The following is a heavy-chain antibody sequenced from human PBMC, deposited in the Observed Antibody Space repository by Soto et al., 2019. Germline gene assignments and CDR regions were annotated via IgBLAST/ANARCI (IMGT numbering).Heavy chain of an antibody. V-gene: IGHV3-9*01. Sequence: LRLSCAASGFTFTNYWMQWVRQAPGKGLEWVSGISWNSGSIGYADSVKGRFTISRDNAKNSLYLQMNSLRAEDTALYYCAKDIVVVVAANGPYDYWGQGTLVTVSS. J-gene: IGHJ4*02. CDR2: ISWNSGSI. CDR3: AKDIVVVVAANGPYDY. D-gene: IGHD2-15*01. CDR1: GFTFTNYW.